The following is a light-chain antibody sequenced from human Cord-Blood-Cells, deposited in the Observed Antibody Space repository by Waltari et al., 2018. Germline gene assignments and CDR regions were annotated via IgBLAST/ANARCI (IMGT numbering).Light chain of an antibody. CDR3: AAWDDSLSGRV. Sequence: QSVLTQTPSASGTPVQRLTILCSGSSSNIGSNYVFLYQQLPGTAPILLIYRNNQRPSGVPDLFSGSKSGTSASLAISGLRSEDEADYYCAAWDDSLSGRVFGGGTKLTVL. CDR2: RNN. J-gene: IGLJ3*02. CDR1: SSNIGSNY. V-gene: IGLV1-47*01.